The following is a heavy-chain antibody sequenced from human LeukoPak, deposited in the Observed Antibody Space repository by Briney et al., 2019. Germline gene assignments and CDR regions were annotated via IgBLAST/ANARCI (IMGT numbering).Heavy chain of an antibody. J-gene: IGHJ6*02. D-gene: IGHD3-10*01. CDR2: IYISGST. Sequence: PSETLSLTCTVSGGSISSYYWSWIRQPAGKGLEWIGRIYISGSTNYNPSLKSRVTMSVDTSKNQFSLKLSSVTAADTAVYYCARAASITMVRAAATYYYGMDVWGQGTTVTVSS. CDR1: GGSISSYY. CDR3: ARAASITMVRAAATYYYGMDV. V-gene: IGHV4-4*07.